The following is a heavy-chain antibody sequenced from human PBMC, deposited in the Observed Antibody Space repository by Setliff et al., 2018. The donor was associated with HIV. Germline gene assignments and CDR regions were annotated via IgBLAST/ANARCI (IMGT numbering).Heavy chain of an antibody. CDR1: GGSISGHY. V-gene: IGHV4-4*07. CDR3: ARVVITMVRGVISAWFDP. CDR2: IYTSGST. D-gene: IGHD3-10*01. J-gene: IGHJ5*02. Sequence: SETLSLTCTVSGGSISGHYWSWIRQPAGKGLEWIGRIYTSGSTNYNPSLKSRVTMSVDTSKNQFSLKLSSVTAADTAVYYCARVVITMVRGVISAWFDPWGQGTLVTVSS.